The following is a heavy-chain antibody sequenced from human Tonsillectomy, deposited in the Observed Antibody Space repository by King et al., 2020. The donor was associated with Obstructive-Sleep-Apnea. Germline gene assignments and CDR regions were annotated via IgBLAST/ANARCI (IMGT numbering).Heavy chain of an antibody. Sequence: VQLVESGGGLVQPGGSLRLSCAASGFTVSSNYMSWVRQAPGKGLEWVSVIYSGGSTYYADSVKGRFTISRHNSENTLYLQMNSLRPEDTAVYYWARDHPNTSSSSWYRGDAFDVWGQGTLVSVSS. CDR3: ARDHPNTSSSSWYRGDAFDV. V-gene: IGHV3-53*04. D-gene: IGHD6-13*01. CDR2: IYSGGST. CDR1: GFTVSSNY. J-gene: IGHJ3*01.